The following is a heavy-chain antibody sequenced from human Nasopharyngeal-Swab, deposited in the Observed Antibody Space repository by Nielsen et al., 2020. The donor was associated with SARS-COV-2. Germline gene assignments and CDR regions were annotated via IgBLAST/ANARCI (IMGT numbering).Heavy chain of an antibody. D-gene: IGHD3-10*01. J-gene: IGHJ6*02. CDR3: ARDLAPVYYGSGSYYFRFGMDV. V-gene: IGHV3-30-3*01. CDR2: ISYDGSNK. CDR1: GFTFSSYA. Sequence: RGSLRLSCAASGFTFSSYAMHWARQAPGKGLEWVAVISYDGSNKYYADSVKGRFTISRDNSKNTLYLQMNSLRAEDTAVYYCARDLAPVYYGSGSYYFRFGMDVWGQGTTVTVSS.